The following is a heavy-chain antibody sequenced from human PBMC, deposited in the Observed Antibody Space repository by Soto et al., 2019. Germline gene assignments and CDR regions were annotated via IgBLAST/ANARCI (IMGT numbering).Heavy chain of an antibody. CDR2: INSGKGNT. CDR3: ARAGDDCSAANCYVIDY. CDR1: GYTFTRYA. Sequence: QVQLVQSGAEVKKPGASVKVSCKASGYTFTRYAMHWVRQAPGQRLEWMGWINSGKGNTKYSEKFQGRVTITSDTSASTAYVDLSSLRSEDTAMYYCARAGDDCSAANCYVIDYWGQGTLVTVSS. J-gene: IGHJ4*02. V-gene: IGHV1-3*04. D-gene: IGHD2-2*01.